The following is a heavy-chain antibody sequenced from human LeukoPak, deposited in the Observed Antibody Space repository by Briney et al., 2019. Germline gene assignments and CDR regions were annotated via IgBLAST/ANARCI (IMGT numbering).Heavy chain of an antibody. D-gene: IGHD3-16*01. Sequence: PGGSLRLSCAASEFTFSNYGMHWVRQAPGKGLEWVAFIRYDDSNEYYADSVKGRFTISRDNSKNTLYLQMNSLGADDTAVYYCVKDSSWMGEYYFDYWGQGTLVTVSS. J-gene: IGHJ4*02. CDR1: EFTFSNYG. V-gene: IGHV3-30*02. CDR2: IRYDDSNE. CDR3: VKDSSWMGEYYFDY.